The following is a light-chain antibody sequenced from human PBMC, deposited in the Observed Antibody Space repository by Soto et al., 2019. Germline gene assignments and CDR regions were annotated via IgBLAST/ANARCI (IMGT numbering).Light chain of an antibody. CDR2: EVS. V-gene: IGLV2-23*02. CDR1: SSDVGSYNL. CDR3: CSYAGSSTFPYV. Sequence: QSVLTQPASVSGSPGQSITSSCTGTSSDVGSYNLVSWYQQHPGKAPKLMIYEVSKRPSGVSNRFSGSKSGTTASLTISGLQAEDEADYYCCSYAGSSTFPYVFGTGTKVTVL. J-gene: IGLJ1*01.